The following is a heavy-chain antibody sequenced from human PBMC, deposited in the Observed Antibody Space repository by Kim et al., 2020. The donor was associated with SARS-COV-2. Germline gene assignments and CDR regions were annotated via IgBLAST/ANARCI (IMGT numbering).Heavy chain of an antibody. D-gene: IGHD3-10*01. CDR3: AKGDYKNVGCHVWDY. CDR1: GFTFDNYA. Sequence: GGSLRLSCAASGFTFDNYAMSWVRQAPGKGLESVSRISDTGDRKSYADSVNGRVTISRDNSKNTLYLQMNSLRDEDKAIYYCAKGDYKNVGCHVWDYWGQGSLVTVSS. J-gene: IGHJ4*02. V-gene: IGHV3-23*01. CDR2: ISDTGDRK.